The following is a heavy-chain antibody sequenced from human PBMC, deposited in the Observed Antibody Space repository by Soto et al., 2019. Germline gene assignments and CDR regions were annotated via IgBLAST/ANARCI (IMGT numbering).Heavy chain of an antibody. V-gene: IGHV4-39*01. D-gene: IGHD3-3*01. CDR1: GGSISSSSYY. CDR2: IYYSGST. J-gene: IGHJ5*02. CDR3: ARRSDDFWSGYYPGWFDP. Sequence: SETLSLTCTVSGGSISSSSYYWGWIRQPPGKGLEWIGSIYYSGSTYYNPSLKSRVTISVATSKNQFSLKLSSVTAADTAVYYCARRSDDFWSGYYPGWFDPWGQGTLVTVSS.